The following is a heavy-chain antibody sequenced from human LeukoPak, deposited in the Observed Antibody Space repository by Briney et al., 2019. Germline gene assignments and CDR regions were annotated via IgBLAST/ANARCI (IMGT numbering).Heavy chain of an antibody. J-gene: IGHJ5*02. CDR2: IYPGDSDT. Sequence: GESLKISCKGSGYSFTSYWIGWVRQMPGKGLEWMGIIYPGDSDTRYSPSFQGKVTISADKSISIAYLQWSSLKASDTAMYYCARLTWPRMTMPRVDWFDPWGQGTLVTVSS. D-gene: IGHD3-10*01. V-gene: IGHV5-51*01. CDR1: GYSFTSYW. CDR3: ARLTWPRMTMPRVDWFDP.